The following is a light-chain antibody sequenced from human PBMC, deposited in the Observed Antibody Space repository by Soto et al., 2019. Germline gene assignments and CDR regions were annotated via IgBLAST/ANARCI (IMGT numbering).Light chain of an antibody. CDR3: QQYNKWPPVT. CDR1: QSISGN. V-gene: IGKV3D-15*01. Sequence: EIVLTQSTGTLSLSPGEGATLSWRASQSISGNYLAWYQQKPGQAPRLLIYGASNRATGIPARFSGSGSGTEFTLTISSLQSEDFAIYYRQQYNKWPPVTFGGGTKVDIK. CDR2: GAS. J-gene: IGKJ4*01.